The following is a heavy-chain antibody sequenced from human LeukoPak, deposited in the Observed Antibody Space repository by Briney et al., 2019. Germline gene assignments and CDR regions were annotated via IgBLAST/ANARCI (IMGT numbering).Heavy chain of an antibody. CDR2: IYYSGST. J-gene: IGHJ5*02. D-gene: IGHD6-19*01. Sequence: PSETLSLSCTVSGGSISSYYWSWIRQPPGKGLEWIGYIYYSGSTNYNPSLKSRVTISVDTSKNQFSLKLSSVTAADTAVYYCARGLQGRNGWYPWFDPWGQGTLVTVSS. CDR3: ARGLQGRNGWYPWFDP. CDR1: GGSISSYY. V-gene: IGHV4-59*01.